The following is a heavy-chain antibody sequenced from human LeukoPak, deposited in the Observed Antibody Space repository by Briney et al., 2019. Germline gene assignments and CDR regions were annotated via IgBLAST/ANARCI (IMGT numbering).Heavy chain of an antibody. D-gene: IGHD7-27*01. Sequence: SVKVSCKASGGTFSSYAISWVRQAPGQGLEWMGRIIPILGIANYAQKFQGRVTITADKSTSTAYMELSSLRSEDTAVYYCARDLQLGSLVPLFDYWGQGTLVTVSS. CDR1: GGTFSSYA. CDR2: IIPILGIA. J-gene: IGHJ4*02. V-gene: IGHV1-69*04. CDR3: ARDLQLGSLVPLFDY.